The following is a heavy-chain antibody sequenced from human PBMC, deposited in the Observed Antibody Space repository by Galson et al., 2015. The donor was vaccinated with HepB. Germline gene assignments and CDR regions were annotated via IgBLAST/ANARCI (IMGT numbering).Heavy chain of an antibody. CDR2: IYYSGST. CDR3: ARDGRRNNRDRPFGI. J-gene: IGHJ3*02. CDR1: GGSISSYY. Sequence: ETLSLTCTVSGGSISSYYWSWIRQPPGKGLEWIGYIYYSGSTNYNPSLKSRVTISVDTSKNQFSLKLSSVTAADTAVYYCARDGRRNNRDRPFGIWGQGTMVTVSS. V-gene: IGHV4-59*01. D-gene: IGHD3-16*02.